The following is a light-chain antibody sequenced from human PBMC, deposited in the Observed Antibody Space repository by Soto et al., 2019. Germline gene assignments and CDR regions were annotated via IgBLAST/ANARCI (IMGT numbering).Light chain of an antibody. V-gene: IGKV3-20*01. CDR1: QSVSDSS. Sequence: EIVLTQSPGTLSLSPGERATLSCRASQSVSDSSLARYHQKPGQAPRLRIYGASRRATGIPDSFSGSGSGTDFALTISRLEREDFAVYYCQLYGDSPMYSFGQGTKLEIK. J-gene: IGKJ2*01. CDR3: QLYGDSPMYS. CDR2: GAS.